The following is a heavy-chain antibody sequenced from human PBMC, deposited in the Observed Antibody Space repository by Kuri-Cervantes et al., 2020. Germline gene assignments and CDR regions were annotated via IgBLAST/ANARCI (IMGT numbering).Heavy chain of an antibody. CDR2: MTNSGDG. CDR1: GGSISSYY. V-gene: IGHV3-53*01. D-gene: IGHD3-16*01. J-gene: IGHJ3*02. CDR3: VRRGDLGGRRGYDI. Sequence: ETLSLTCTVSGGSISSYYWSWIRQPPGKGLEWVSGMTNSGDGYYADSVKGRSTISRDNSKNTLDLQMNSLRAEDTAMYYCVRRGDLGGRRGYDIWGQGTMVTVSS.